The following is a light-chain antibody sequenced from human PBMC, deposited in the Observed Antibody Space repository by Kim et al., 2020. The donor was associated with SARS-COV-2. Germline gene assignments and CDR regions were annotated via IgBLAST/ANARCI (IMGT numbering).Light chain of an antibody. V-gene: IGLV3-1*01. J-gene: IGLJ1*01. Sequence: SYELTQPPSVSVSPGQAASIACSGDKLGDKYVCWYQQKPGQSPVLVIYQDTKRPSGITERFSGSNSGNTATLTISGTEAMDEGDYYCQAWDSSTKVFGTGTKVTVL. CDR2: QDT. CDR1: KLGDKY. CDR3: QAWDSSTKV.